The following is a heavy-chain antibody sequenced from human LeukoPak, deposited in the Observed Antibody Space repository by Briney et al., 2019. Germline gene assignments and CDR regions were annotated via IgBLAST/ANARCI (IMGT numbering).Heavy chain of an antibody. V-gene: IGHV3-23*01. CDR1: GFTFRSYA. CDR2: ISGNGGST. CDR3: AKEPAWLHYGMDV. J-gene: IGHJ6*02. Sequence: PGGSLRLSCAASGFTFRSYAMSWVRQAPGKGLEWVSAISGNGGSTSYADSVKGRFTISRDNSKNTLYLQMNSLRVEDTAVYYCAKEPAWLHYGMDVWGQGTTVTVSS. D-gene: IGHD3-22*01.